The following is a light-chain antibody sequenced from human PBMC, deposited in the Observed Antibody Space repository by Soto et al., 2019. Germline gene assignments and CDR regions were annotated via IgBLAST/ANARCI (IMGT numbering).Light chain of an antibody. CDR1: QSVSSSY. V-gene: IGKV3-20*01. CDR3: QQYGSSPWT. CDR2: GAT. Sequence: EIVLTQSPGTLSLSPGERATLSCRASQSVSSSYFAWYQQKPGQAPRPLIYGATSRAIGIPDRFSGSGSGTDFTLTISRLEPEDFAVYYYQQYGSSPWTFGQGTKVEIK. J-gene: IGKJ1*01.